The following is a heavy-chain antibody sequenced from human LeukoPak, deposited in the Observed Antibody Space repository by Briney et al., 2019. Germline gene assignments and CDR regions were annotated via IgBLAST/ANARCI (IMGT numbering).Heavy chain of an antibody. D-gene: IGHD1-26*01. J-gene: IGHJ3*02. CDR3: ARDEWGDAFDI. CDR2: ISSSSSCI. Sequence: GGSLRLSCAASGFTFRSYSMNWVRQAPGKGLEWVSSISSSSSCIHSADSVRGRFTISRDNAKNSLFLQMNSLRAEDTAVYHCARDEWGDAFDIWGQGTMVTVFS. V-gene: IGHV3-21*01. CDR1: GFTFRSYS.